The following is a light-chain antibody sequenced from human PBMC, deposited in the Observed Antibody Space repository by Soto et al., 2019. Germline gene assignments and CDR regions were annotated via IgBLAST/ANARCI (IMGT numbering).Light chain of an antibody. CDR2: RDS. V-gene: IGLV3-9*01. CDR3: QVWDSSTHYV. CDR1: NIGSTH. J-gene: IGLJ1*01. Sequence: SYELTQPLSVSVALGQTATITCGGNNIGSTHVHWYQQKPGQAPVLVIYRDSNRPSGIPERFSGSNSGNTATLTISRAQAGDEADYYCQVWDSSTHYVFGTGTKVTVL.